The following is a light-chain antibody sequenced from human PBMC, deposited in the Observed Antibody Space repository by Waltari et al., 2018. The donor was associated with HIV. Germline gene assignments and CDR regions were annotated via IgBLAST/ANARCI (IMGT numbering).Light chain of an antibody. CDR3: CSYAGSGTYV. CDR2: DVI. V-gene: IGLV2-23*02. CDR1: SSDVGGSNH. Sequence: QSALTQPASVSGSPGQSLTISCTGTSSDVGGSNHVSWYQQHPGKAPKLMIHDVIKRPSGVSNRFSGSKSGNTASLTISGLQAEDEADYYCCSYAGSGTYVFGTGTKVTVL. J-gene: IGLJ1*01.